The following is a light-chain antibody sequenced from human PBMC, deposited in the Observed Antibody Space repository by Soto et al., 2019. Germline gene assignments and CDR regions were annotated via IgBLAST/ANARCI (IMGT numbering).Light chain of an antibody. Sequence: EIVMTQSPATLSVSPGERATLACRASQSISSNLDWYQQKPGQPPRLLIYGASTRATGIPARFSGSGSGTEFTLTISSLQSEDFAVYYCQQYNYWPFTFGPGTRLDIE. V-gene: IGKV3-15*01. CDR3: QQYNYWPFT. CDR1: QSISSN. J-gene: IGKJ3*01. CDR2: GAS.